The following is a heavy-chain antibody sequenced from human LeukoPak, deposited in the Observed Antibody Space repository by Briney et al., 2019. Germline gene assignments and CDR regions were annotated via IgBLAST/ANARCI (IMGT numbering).Heavy chain of an antibody. J-gene: IGHJ4*02. CDR1: GYTLTELS. CDR2: FDPEDVET. CDR3: ATFNSAYSSGLCFDY. Sequence: SVQVSCKVSGYTLTELSMHWVRQAPGKGLEWMGGFDPEDVETIYAQKFQGRVTMTEDTSTDTAYMELSSLRSEDTAVYYCATFNSAYSSGLCFDYWGQGTLVTVSP. D-gene: IGHD6-19*01. V-gene: IGHV1-24*01.